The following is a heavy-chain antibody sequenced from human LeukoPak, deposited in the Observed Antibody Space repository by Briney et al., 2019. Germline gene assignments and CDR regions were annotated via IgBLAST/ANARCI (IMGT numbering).Heavy chain of an antibody. CDR3: AKVSGVAVRGVTRD. V-gene: IGHV3-23*01. CDR1: GFTFSSYA. J-gene: IGHJ4*02. Sequence: GGSLRLSCAASGFTFSSYAMSWVRQARGKGLEWVSAISGSGGSTYYADSVKGRFTISRDNSKNTLYLQMNSLRAEDTAVYYCAKVSGVAVRGVTRDWGQGTLVTVSS. D-gene: IGHD3-10*01. CDR2: ISGSGGST.